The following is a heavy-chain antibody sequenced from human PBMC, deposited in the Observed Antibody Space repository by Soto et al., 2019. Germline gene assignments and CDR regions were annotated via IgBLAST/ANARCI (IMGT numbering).Heavy chain of an antibody. CDR3: VASLAASGLNWLDP. Sequence: QVQLQESGPGLVKPSQTLSLTCIVSGGSISEKYWNWVRQPPGKGLEWIGLIFANGHTDYNPSLKSRVTMSVDASKNQFSLRLTSMTAADTAVYYCVASLAASGLNWLDPWGRGTLVTVSS. CDR1: GGSISEKY. D-gene: IGHD6-13*01. CDR2: IFANGHT. J-gene: IGHJ5*02. V-gene: IGHV4-4*07.